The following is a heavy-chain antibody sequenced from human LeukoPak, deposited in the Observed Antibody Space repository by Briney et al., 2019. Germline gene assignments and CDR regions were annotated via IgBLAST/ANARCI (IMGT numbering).Heavy chain of an antibody. CDR2: IYYSGST. J-gene: IGHJ4*02. CDR3: ARTYCGTNACPFDH. CDR1: GGSMSSYY. Sequence: SETLSLTCTVSGGSMSSYYWSWIRQPPGKGLEWIGYIYYSGSTKYNPSLKSRVTISVDTSKNQFSLKLSSVTAADTAIYYCARTYCGTNACPFDHWGQGNLVTVSS. V-gene: IGHV4-59*08. D-gene: IGHD2-21*01.